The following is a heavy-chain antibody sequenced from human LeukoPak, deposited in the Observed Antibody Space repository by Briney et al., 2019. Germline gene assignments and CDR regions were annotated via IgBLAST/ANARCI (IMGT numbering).Heavy chain of an antibody. Sequence: GASVKVSCKASGYTFTGYYMHWVRQAPGQGLEWMGWINPNSGGTNYAQKFQGRVTMTRDTSISTAYMELSRLRSDDTAVYYCARGGRITGITVYYYYYYYMDVWGKGTTVTVSS. V-gene: IGHV1-2*02. CDR2: INPNSGGT. D-gene: IGHD1-7*01. J-gene: IGHJ6*03. CDR1: GYTFTGYY. CDR3: ARGGRITGITVYYYYYYYMDV.